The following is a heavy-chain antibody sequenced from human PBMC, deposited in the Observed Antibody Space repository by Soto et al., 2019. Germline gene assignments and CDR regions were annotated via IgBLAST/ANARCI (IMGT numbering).Heavy chain of an antibody. V-gene: IGHV1-18*01. CDR2: IRAYNGNT. J-gene: IGHJ6*02. Sequence: QVQLVQSGAEVKKPGASVKVSCKASGYTFTSYGISWVRQAPGQGLEWMGWIRAYNGNTNYAQKLQGRVTMNTDTSTSRAYVELRCLRSDVTAVYYCARDLPKMDVWSQGTTVTVSS. CDR1: GYTFTSYG. CDR3: ARDLPKMDV.